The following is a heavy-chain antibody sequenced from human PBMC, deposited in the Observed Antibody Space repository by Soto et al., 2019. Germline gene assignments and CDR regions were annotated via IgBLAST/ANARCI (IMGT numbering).Heavy chain of an antibody. J-gene: IGHJ6*02. D-gene: IGHD2-15*01. CDR3: ARSQGGSSSLDIYYYYYYGMDV. V-gene: IGHV1-69*01. Sequence: QVQLVQSGAEVKKPGSSVKVSCKAPGGTFSSYAISWVRQAPGQGLEWMGGIIPIFGTENYAQKFQGRVKITADESTSTGYMELSSLRSEDTAVYYCARSQGGSSSLDIYYYYYYGMDVWGQGTTVTVSS. CDR1: GGTFSSYA. CDR2: IIPIFGTE.